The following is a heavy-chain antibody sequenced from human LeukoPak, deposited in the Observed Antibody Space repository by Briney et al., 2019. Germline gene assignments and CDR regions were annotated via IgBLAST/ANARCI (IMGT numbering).Heavy chain of an antibody. Sequence: GGSLRLSCSASGFTFGSYAMHWVRQAPGKGLEYVSAISSNGGSTYYADSVKGRFTISRDNSKNTLYLQMNSLRAEDTAVYYCARGDRAFDIWGQGTMVTVSS. J-gene: IGHJ3*02. D-gene: IGHD3-16*01. V-gene: IGHV3-64*04. CDR1: GFTFGSYA. CDR2: ISSNGGST. CDR3: ARGDRAFDI.